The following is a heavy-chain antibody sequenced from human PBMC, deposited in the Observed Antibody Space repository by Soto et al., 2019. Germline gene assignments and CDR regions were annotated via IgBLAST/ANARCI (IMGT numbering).Heavy chain of an antibody. CDR3: VKTGTPLYGPGRSWFDP. V-gene: IGHV3-30*18. Sequence: GGSLRLSCAASGFTFSIYGMHWVRQAPGKGLEWVAVISYEGSIQYYADSVKGRFTISRDNSKNTLYLQMNSLRDEDTAVYYCVKTGTPLYGPGRSWFDPWGQGTLVTVSS. J-gene: IGHJ5*02. CDR1: GFTFSIYG. D-gene: IGHD3-10*01. CDR2: ISYEGSIQ.